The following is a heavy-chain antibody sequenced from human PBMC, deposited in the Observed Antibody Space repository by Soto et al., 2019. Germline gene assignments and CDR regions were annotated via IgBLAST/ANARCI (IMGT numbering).Heavy chain of an antibody. Sequence: PGGSLRLSCAASGFTFSDHYMDWGRQAPGKGLEWVGRTRNKANSYTTEYAASVKGRFTISRDDSKNSLYLQMNSLKTEDTAVYYCAREYYDFWSGYYTGVFDYWGQGTLVTVSS. CDR3: AREYYDFWSGYYTGVFDY. CDR2: TRNKANSYTT. V-gene: IGHV3-72*01. CDR1: GFTFSDHY. D-gene: IGHD3-3*01. J-gene: IGHJ4*02.